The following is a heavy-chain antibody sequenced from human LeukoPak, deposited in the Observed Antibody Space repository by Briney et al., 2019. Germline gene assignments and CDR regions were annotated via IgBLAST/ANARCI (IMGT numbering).Heavy chain of an antibody. CDR3: AKDLTYYDILTGYSH. J-gene: IGHJ4*02. D-gene: IGHD3-9*01. CDR2: ISYDGSNK. V-gene: IGHV3-30*18. CDR1: GFTFSSYG. Sequence: GRSLRLSCAASGFTFSSYGMHWVRQAPGKGLEWVAVISYDGSNKYYADSVKGRFTISRDNSKNTLYLQMNSLRAEDTVVYYCAKDLTYYDILTGYSHWGQGTLVTVSS.